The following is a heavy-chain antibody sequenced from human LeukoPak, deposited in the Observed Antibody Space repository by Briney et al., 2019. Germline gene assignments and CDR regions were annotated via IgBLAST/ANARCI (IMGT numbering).Heavy chain of an antibody. D-gene: IGHD3-22*01. CDR2: VSGSGGST. CDR1: GFTFSSYA. CDR3: AKETASGYGAFDV. Sequence: GGSLRLSCAASGFTFSSYAMSWVRQAPGKGLEWVSGVSGSGGSTHYGGSVKGRFTISRDNSKNSVYLQMNSLRAEDTAVYYCAKETASGYGAFDVRGQGAMVTVSS. V-gene: IGHV3-23*01. J-gene: IGHJ3*01.